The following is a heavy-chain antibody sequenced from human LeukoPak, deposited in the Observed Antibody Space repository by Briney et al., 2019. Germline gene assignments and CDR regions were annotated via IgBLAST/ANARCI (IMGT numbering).Heavy chain of an antibody. V-gene: IGHV1-2*02. D-gene: IGHD6-19*01. Sequence: ASVKVSCKAPGYTFTGYYMHWVRQAPGQGLEWMGWINPNSGGTNYAQKFQGRVTMTRDTSISTAYMELSRLRSDDTAVYYCAREVASSGWRAFDIWGQGTMVTVSS. J-gene: IGHJ3*02. CDR2: INPNSGGT. CDR1: GYTFTGYY. CDR3: AREVASSGWRAFDI.